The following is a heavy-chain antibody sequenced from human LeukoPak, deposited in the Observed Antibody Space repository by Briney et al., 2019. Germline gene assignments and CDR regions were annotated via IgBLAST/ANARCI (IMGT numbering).Heavy chain of an antibody. Sequence: GGSLTLSCTASGFSFRHYPMTWVRQAPGKGLEWVSYISGSGSTIYYADSVRGRFTISRDNAKNSLNLQMNSLRAEDTAVYYCARDRYYYDSSAYYSDYWGQGTLVTVSS. J-gene: IGHJ4*02. CDR1: GFSFRHYP. CDR2: ISGSGSTI. V-gene: IGHV3-11*01. D-gene: IGHD3-22*01. CDR3: ARDRYYYDSSAYYSDY.